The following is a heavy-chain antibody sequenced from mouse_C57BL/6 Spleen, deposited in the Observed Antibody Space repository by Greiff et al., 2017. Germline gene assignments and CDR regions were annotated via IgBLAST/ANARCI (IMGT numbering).Heavy chain of an antibody. V-gene: IGHV1-80*01. D-gene: IGHD4-1*01. CDR1: GYAFSSYW. Sequence: QVQLKQSGAELVKPGASVKISCKASGYAFSSYWMNWVKQRPGKGLEWIGQIYPGDGDTNYNGKFKGKATLTADKSSSTAYMQLSSLTSEDSAVYFCACDVGYYYAMDYWGQGTSVTVSS. CDR3: ACDVGYYYAMDY. CDR2: IYPGDGDT. J-gene: IGHJ4*01.